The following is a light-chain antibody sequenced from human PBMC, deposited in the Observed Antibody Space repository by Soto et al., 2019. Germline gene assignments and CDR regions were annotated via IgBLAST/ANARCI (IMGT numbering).Light chain of an antibody. V-gene: IGKV1-5*01. J-gene: IGKJ1*01. CDR1: QSISRW. CDR3: QQYNDDSTWT. CDR2: DAS. Sequence: EIQMPQSPSTLSASVGDIVTITCRASQSISRWLAWYQQKPGKAPKVLIWDASSLQRGVPSRFSGSGSGTEFTLTISSLQPDDFAPYYCQQYNDDSTWTFGQGTKVDNK.